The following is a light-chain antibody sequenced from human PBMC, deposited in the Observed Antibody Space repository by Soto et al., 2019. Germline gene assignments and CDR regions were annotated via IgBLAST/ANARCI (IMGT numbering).Light chain of an antibody. CDR3: QSYDSSLSGYV. Sequence: QSALTQPPSVSGAPGQRVTISCTGSSSNIGADYNVHWYQQLPGTAPKLLISGNSNRPSGVPDRFSGSKSGTSASLAITGLQAEDEADYYCQSYDSSLSGYVFGTGTKSPS. CDR2: GNS. J-gene: IGLJ1*01. CDR1: SSNIGADYN. V-gene: IGLV1-40*01.